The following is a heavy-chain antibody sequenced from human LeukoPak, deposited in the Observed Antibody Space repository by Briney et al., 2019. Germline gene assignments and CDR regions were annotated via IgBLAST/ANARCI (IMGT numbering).Heavy chain of an antibody. V-gene: IGHV3-74*01. Sequence: GGSLRLSCAASGFTFSSYWMHWVRQAPGKGLVWVSRINSDGSSTSYADSVKGRFTISRDNAKNTLYLQMNSLRAEDTAVYYCAKGDYSNYEGYFDYWGQGTLVTVSS. CDR2: INSDGSST. CDR3: AKGDYSNYEGYFDY. J-gene: IGHJ4*02. CDR1: GFTFSSYW. D-gene: IGHD4-11*01.